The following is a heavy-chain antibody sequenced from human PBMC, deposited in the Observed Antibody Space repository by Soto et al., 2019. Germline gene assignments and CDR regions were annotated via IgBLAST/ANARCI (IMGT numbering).Heavy chain of an antibody. Sequence: WETLSLTCAVSGFSIGSNNWWGWIRQPPGKGREWIGNIYYSGTTQFNPSLKSRATMSIDGAGNQFSLRLSSVTAADTAVYYCARKERKPAAIWNWGQGTLVTVSS. CDR1: GFSIGSNNW. D-gene: IGHD2-2*01. V-gene: IGHV4-28*01. CDR3: ARKERKPAAIWN. J-gene: IGHJ4*02. CDR2: IYYSGTT.